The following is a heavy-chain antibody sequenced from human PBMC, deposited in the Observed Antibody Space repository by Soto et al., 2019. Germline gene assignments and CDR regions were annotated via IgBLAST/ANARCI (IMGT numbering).Heavy chain of an antibody. CDR3: ARLGYCSGGSCSGYYYYYMDV. J-gene: IGHJ6*03. CDR2: IYYSGST. D-gene: IGHD2-15*01. V-gene: IGHV4-39*01. Sequence: PSETLSLTCTVSGGSIGSSSDYWGWIRQPPGKGLEWIGSIYYSGSTYYNPSLKSRVTISVDTSKNQFSLKLSSVTAADTAVYYCARLGYCSGGSCSGYYYYYMDVWGKGTTVTVSS. CDR1: GGSIGSSSDY.